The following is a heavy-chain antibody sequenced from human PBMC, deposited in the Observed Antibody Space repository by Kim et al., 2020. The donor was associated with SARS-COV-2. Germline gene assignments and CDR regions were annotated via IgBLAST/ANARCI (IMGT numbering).Heavy chain of an antibody. CDR1: GLNVGTNY. CDR3: ARNSYKWVGLYYSYFGMDV. J-gene: IGHJ6*01. V-gene: IGHV3-53*01. D-gene: IGHD2-8*01. CDR2: IYSGGDT. Sequence: GGSLRLSCAVSGLNVGTNYMSWVRQAPGKGLEWVSLIYSGGDTYYADYVQGRFTISSDNSKDTLYLQMNDLRAEDTDVTYCARNSYKWVGLYYSYFGMDV.